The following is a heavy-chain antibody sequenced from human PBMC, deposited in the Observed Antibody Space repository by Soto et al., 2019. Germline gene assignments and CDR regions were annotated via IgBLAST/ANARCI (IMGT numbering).Heavy chain of an antibody. D-gene: IGHD5-18*01. CDR1: GGSISSYY. V-gene: IGHV4-59*08. CDR3: ARTPTALVFTFDY. Sequence: SETLSLTCTVSGGSISSYYWSWIRQPPGKGLEWIGYIYYSGSTNYNPSLKSRVTISVDTSKNQFSLKLSSVTAADTAVYYCARTPTALVFTFDYWGQGTLVTVSS. CDR2: IYYSGST. J-gene: IGHJ4*02.